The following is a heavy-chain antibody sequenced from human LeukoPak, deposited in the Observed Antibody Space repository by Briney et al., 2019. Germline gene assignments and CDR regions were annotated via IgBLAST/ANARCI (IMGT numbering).Heavy chain of an antibody. CDR3: ARDWRDSGGYGY. Sequence: SETLSLTCTVSGGSISSSSHYWGWIRQPPGKGLDWIGTIHYSGSTFYNPSLKSRLTISVDTSKNQFSLKLSSVTAADTAVYHCARDWRDSGGYGYWGQGTLVTVSS. V-gene: IGHV4-39*07. J-gene: IGHJ4*02. CDR1: GGSISSSSHY. CDR2: IHYSGST. D-gene: IGHD5-18*01.